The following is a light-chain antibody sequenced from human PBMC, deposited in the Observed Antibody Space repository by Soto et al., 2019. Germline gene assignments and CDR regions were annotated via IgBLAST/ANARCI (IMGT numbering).Light chain of an antibody. V-gene: IGKV1-39*01. J-gene: IGKJ1*01. CDR3: QQSYSTPPWT. CDR2: AAS. Sequence: GDRVTITCRESQSISSYLNWYQQKPGKAPKLLIYAASSLQSGVPSRFSGSGSGTDFTLTISSLQPEDFATYYCQQSYSTPPWTFGQGTKVDIK. CDR1: QSISSY.